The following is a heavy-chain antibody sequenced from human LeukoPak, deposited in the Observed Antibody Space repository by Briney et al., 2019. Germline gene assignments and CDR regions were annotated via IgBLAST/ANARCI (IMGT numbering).Heavy chain of an antibody. D-gene: IGHD3-22*01. CDR1: GFTFSSYS. CDR3: ARDSVGSYYDSSGYPGAFDI. V-gene: IGHV3-21*01. CDR2: ISSSSSYI. Sequence: GGSLRLSGAASGFTFSSYSMNWVRQAPGKGLEWVSSISSSSSYIYYADSVKGRFTISRDNAKNSLYLQMNSLRADDTAVYYCARDSVGSYYDSSGYPGAFDIWGQGTMVTVSS. J-gene: IGHJ3*02.